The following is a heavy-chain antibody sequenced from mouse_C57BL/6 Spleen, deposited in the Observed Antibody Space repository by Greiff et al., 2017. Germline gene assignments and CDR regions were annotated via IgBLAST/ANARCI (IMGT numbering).Heavy chain of an antibody. CDR1: GYSITSGYY. J-gene: IGHJ1*03. Sequence: VQLKQSGPGLVKPSQSLSLTCSVTGYSITSGYYWNWIRQFPGNKLEWMGYISYDGSNNYNPSLKNRISITRDTSKNPFFLKLNSVTTEDTATYYCARFITTGGYFDVWGTGTTVTVSS. D-gene: IGHD1-1*01. CDR3: ARFITTGGYFDV. CDR2: ISYDGSN. V-gene: IGHV3-6*01.